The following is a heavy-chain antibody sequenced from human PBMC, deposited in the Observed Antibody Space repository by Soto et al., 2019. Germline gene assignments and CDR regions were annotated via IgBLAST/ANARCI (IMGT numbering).Heavy chain of an antibody. CDR1: GYTFTSYG. V-gene: IGHV1-18*01. J-gene: IGHJ6*03. Sequence: QVQLVQSGAEVKKPGASVKVSCKASGYTFTSYGISWVRQAPGQGLEWMGWISAYNGNTNYAQKLQGRVTMTTDTSTSTAYRELRRLRSDDTAVYYWARYPLYYYYYMDVWGKGTTVTVSS. CDR2: ISAYNGNT. CDR3: ARYPLYYYYYMDV.